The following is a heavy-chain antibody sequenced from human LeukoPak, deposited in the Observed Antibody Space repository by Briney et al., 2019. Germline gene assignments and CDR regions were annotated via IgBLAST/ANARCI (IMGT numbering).Heavy chain of an antibody. D-gene: IGHD6-13*01. V-gene: IGHV4-34*01. Sequence: SETLSLTCAVYGGSFSGYYWSWIRQPPGKGLEWIGEINHSGSTNYNPSLKSRVTISVDTSKNQFSLKLSSVTAADTAVYYCARVAAAGTLYWGQGTLVTVSS. CDR2: INHSGST. CDR3: ARVAAAGTLY. CDR1: GGSFSGYY. J-gene: IGHJ4*02.